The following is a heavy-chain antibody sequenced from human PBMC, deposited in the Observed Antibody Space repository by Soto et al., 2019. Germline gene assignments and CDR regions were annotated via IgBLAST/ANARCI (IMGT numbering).Heavy chain of an antibody. J-gene: IGHJ5*02. CDR3: ARERTRGFDP. V-gene: IGHV1-8*01. Sequence: QGQLVQSGAEVKKPGASIKVSCKAYGYTFTSYDMNWVRQATGQELEWMGWMNPNSGNTAYAQKFLGRVTMTRNTSISTAFMELSSLRSEDTAVYYCARERTRGFDPWGQGTLVTVSS. CDR2: MNPNSGNT. CDR1: GYTFTSYD.